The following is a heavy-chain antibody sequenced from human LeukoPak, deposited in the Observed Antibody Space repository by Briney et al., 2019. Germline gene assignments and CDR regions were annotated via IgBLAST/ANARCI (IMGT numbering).Heavy chain of an antibody. CDR2: INHSGST. V-gene: IGHV4-34*01. CDR1: GGSFSGYY. CDR3: ARQRDYYDSSGQSDFDS. D-gene: IGHD3-22*01. J-gene: IGHJ4*02. Sequence: SETLSLTCAVYGGSFSGYYWSWIRQPPGKGLEWIGEINHSGSTNYKSSLKSRVTTSVDTSKKQFSLKLSSVTAADTAFYYCARQRDYYDSSGQSDFDSWGQGALVTVSS.